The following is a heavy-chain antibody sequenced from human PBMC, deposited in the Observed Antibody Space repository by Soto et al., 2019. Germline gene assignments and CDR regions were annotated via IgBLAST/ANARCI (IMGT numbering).Heavy chain of an antibody. CDR3: AKNGQPPYYYYGLDV. CDR1: VCSNIRYG. CDR2: ISGYNGDT. V-gene: IGHV1-18*01. Sequence: KVTWRRSVCSNIRYGISWVRQAPGQGLEWMGWISGYNGDTNYAQKFQDRVSMTIDTSTGTAYMELRSLTSDDTAIYYCAKNGQPPYYYYGLDVWGQ. D-gene: IGHD2-8*01. J-gene: IGHJ6*02.